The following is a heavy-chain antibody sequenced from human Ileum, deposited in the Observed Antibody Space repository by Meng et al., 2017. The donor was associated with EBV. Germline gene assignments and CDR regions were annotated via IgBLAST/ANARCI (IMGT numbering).Heavy chain of an antibody. J-gene: IGHJ4*02. D-gene: IGHD3-10*01. CDR1: GYSCSVSSW. V-gene: IGHV4-4*01. Sequence: VDLQSWSTVLFEPHGTLFLTRAVSGYSCSVSSWWSWVRQPPVKGLEWLGEVYHYGATNYHPSLKSRVTISLNKSKHEVNLPLNSLTAADTAVYFCSRSSPIVRGLDYWGQGTLVTVSS. CDR3: SRSSPIVRGLDY. CDR2: VYHYGAT.